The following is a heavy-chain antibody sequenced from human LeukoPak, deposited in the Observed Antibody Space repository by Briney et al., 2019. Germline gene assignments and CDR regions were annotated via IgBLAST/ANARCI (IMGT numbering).Heavy chain of an antibody. D-gene: IGHD1-26*01. Sequence: GGSLRLSCAASGFTFSSYAMSWVRQAPGKGLEWVSAISGSGGSTYYADSVKGRFTISRDNSKNTLYLQMNSLRAEDTAVYYCARDPKFLNRERDAFDIWGQGTMVTVSS. V-gene: IGHV3-23*01. CDR1: GFTFSSYA. J-gene: IGHJ3*02. CDR3: ARDPKFLNRERDAFDI. CDR2: ISGSGGST.